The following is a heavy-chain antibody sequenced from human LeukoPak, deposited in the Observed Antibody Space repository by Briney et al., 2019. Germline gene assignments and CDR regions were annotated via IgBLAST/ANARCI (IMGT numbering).Heavy chain of an antibody. V-gene: IGHV4-4*07. D-gene: IGHD5-24*01. J-gene: IGHJ4*02. CDR1: RGSISPHY. CDR3: AREVEMATQFDY. CDR2: IPPTGST. Sequence: PSETLSLTCTVSRGSISPHYWSWIRQPAGKGLDWIGRIPPTGSTNYNPSLNSRVTMSVDSSKNQVSLTLNSVTAADTAVYYCAREVEMATQFDYWGQGTLVTVSS.